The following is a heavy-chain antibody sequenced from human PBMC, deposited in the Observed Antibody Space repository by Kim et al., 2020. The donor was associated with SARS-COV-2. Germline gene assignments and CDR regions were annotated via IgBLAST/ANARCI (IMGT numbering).Heavy chain of an antibody. V-gene: IGHV3-53*01. D-gene: IGHD3-10*01. CDR3: ARGGLLWFGEKENNWFDP. Sequence: GGSLRLSCAASGFTVSSNYMSWVRQAPGKGLEWVSVIYSGGSTYYADSVKGRFTISRDNSKNTLYLQMNSLRAEDTAVYYCARGGLLWFGEKENNWFDPWGQGTLVTVSS. J-gene: IGHJ5*02. CDR2: IYSGGST. CDR1: GFTVSSNY.